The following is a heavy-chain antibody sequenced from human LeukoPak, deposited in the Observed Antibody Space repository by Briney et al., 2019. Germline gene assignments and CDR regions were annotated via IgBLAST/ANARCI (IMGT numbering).Heavy chain of an antibody. CDR3: ARDLCLAVAGCLADY. CDR1: EFIFSSYS. V-gene: IGHV3-48*01. Sequence: GGSLRLSCAASEFIFSSYSMNWVRQTPGKGLEWVSYISSSSSTIYYADSVKGRFTISRDNAKNSLYLQMNSLRAEDTAVYYCARDLCLAVAGCLADYWGQGTLVTVSS. J-gene: IGHJ4*02. D-gene: IGHD6-19*01. CDR2: ISSSSSTI.